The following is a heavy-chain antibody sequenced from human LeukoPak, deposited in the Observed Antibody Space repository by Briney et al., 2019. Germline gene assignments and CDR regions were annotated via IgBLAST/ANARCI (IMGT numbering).Heavy chain of an antibody. J-gene: IGHJ3*02. V-gene: IGHV4-59*12. CDR3: ARDRTASALDI. CDR2: GYYSGST. CDR1: GGSISTYY. Sequence: SETLSLTCTVSGGSISTYYWSWVRQPPGKGLEWIGYGYYSGSTDYIPSLKSRVTISVDTSKNQFSLKLTSVTAADTAVYYCARDRTASALDIWGQGTMVTVSS.